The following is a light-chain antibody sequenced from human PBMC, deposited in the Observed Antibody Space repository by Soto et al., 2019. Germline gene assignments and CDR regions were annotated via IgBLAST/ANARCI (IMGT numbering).Light chain of an antibody. CDR1: QSITNY. V-gene: IGKV1-39*01. J-gene: IGKJ1*01. CDR2: AAS. CDR3: QQSYSPSLT. Sequence: DIRMTQSPSSLSASVGDRVTITCRASQSITNYLNWYQQKPGKAPKLLIYAASSLQSGVPSRFSGRGSGTDFALTINSLQPEDFATYYCQQSYSPSLTFGQGTKVDIK.